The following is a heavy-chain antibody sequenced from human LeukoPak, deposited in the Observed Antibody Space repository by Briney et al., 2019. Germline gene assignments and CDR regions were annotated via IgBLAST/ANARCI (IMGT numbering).Heavy chain of an antibody. V-gene: IGHV3-74*01. CDR1: GVTFSSYW. J-gene: IGHJ4*02. CDR3: ARDEDWGGYSRPDQ. Sequence: GGSLRLSCAASGVTFSSYWMHWVRQPPGKGLVWVSRIKSDGSNIVYADSVKGRFTISRDNAKNTLFLQMNSLRAEDTAVYYCARDEDWGGYSRPDQWGQGTLVTVSS. CDR2: IKSDGSNI. D-gene: IGHD2-15*01.